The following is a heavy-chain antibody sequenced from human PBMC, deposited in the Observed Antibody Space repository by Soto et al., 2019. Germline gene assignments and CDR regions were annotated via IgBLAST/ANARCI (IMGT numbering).Heavy chain of an antibody. CDR3: ARVPSSSYHYFNY. Sequence: GGSLRLSCAASGFTVSNYHMNWVRRAPGKGLEWVSVIYTAGSADFADSVKGRFSISRDDSKNTLYLQMSSLRAEDTAVYYCARVPSSSYHYFNYWGQGTLVTVSS. V-gene: IGHV3-66*01. D-gene: IGHD6-13*01. J-gene: IGHJ4*02. CDR2: IYTAGSA. CDR1: GFTVSNYH.